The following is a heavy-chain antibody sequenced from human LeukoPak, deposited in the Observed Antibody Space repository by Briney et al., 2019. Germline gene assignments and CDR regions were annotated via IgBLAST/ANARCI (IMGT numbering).Heavy chain of an antibody. Sequence: SETLSLTCTVSGGSISSYYWSWVRQPAGKGLEWIGRIYTSGNTNYNPSLKSRVTMSVDTSKNQFSLKLTSVTAADTAVYYCASSEYYDSSGFYYFDYWGQGTLVTVSS. J-gene: IGHJ4*02. CDR2: IYTSGNT. CDR3: ASSEYYDSSGFYYFDY. V-gene: IGHV4-4*07. CDR1: GGSISSYY. D-gene: IGHD3-22*01.